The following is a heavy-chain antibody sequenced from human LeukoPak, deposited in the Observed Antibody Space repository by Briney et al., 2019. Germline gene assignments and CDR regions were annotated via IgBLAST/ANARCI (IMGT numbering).Heavy chain of an antibody. CDR3: ARDRYYYDSSGYYSPPY. Sequence: TGGSLRLSCAASGFTFSSYAMHWVRQAPGKGLECVTVISYDGSNKYYADSVKGRFTISRDNPKNTLYLQMNSLRAEDTAVYYCARDRYYYDSSGYYSPPYWGQGTLVTVSS. CDR2: ISYDGSNK. J-gene: IGHJ4*02. D-gene: IGHD3-22*01. V-gene: IGHV3-30-3*01. CDR1: GFTFSSYA.